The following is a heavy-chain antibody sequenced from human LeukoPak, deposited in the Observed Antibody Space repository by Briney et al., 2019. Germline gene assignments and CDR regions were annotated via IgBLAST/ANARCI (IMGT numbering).Heavy chain of an antibody. CDR1: GYTFTSYD. J-gene: IGHJ6*02. CDR3: AIVGNDAPSNYYGMDV. Sequence: ASVKVSCKASGYTFTSYDINWVRQATGQGLEWMGWMNPNSGNTGYAQKFQGRVTMTRNTSISTAYMELSSLRSEDTAVYYCAIVGNDAPSNYYGMDVWGQGTTVTVSS. V-gene: IGHV1-8*01. CDR2: MNPNSGNT.